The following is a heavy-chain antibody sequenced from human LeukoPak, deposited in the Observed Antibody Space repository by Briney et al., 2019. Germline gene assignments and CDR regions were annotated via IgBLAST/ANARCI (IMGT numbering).Heavy chain of an antibody. V-gene: IGHV3-53*01. CDR1: GFTVSSNY. CDR2: IYGGGNI. CDR3: ARDGFSSSWGLAY. D-gene: IGHD6-13*01. Sequence: GGSLRLSCAASGFTVSSNYMNWVRQAPGKGLEWVSVIYGGGNIYYADSVKGRFTISRDNSKNTLYLQMNSLRVEDTAVYYCARDGFSSSWGLAYWGQGTLVTVSS. J-gene: IGHJ4*02.